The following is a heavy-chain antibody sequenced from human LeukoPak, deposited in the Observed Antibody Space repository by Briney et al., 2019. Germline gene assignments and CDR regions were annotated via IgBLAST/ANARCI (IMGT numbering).Heavy chain of an antibody. CDR2: IYTSGST. CDR3: ARRKGRITMVRGVIITLARFDY. J-gene: IGHJ4*02. V-gene: IGHV4-61*02. CDR1: GGSISSGSYY. D-gene: IGHD3-10*01. Sequence: SQTLSLTCTVSGGSISSGSYYWSWIRQPAGKGLEWIGRIYTSGSTNYNPSLKSRVTISVDTSKNQFSLKLSSVTAADTAVYYCARRKGRITMVRGVIITLARFDYWGQGTLVTVSS.